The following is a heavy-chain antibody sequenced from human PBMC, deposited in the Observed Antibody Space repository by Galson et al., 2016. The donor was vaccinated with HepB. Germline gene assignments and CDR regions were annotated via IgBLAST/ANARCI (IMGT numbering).Heavy chain of an antibody. Sequence: CAASGFIFSTYSMSWVRQAPGKGLEWVSSISSGSAYRYYADSVKGRFTISRDNAKKSLYLQMNSLRAEDTAVYYCARMRYSSGWLDGFDIWGQGTMVTVSS. D-gene: IGHD6-19*01. CDR3: ARMRYSSGWLDGFDI. CDR2: ISSGSAYR. V-gene: IGHV3-21*01. J-gene: IGHJ3*02. CDR1: GFIFSTYS.